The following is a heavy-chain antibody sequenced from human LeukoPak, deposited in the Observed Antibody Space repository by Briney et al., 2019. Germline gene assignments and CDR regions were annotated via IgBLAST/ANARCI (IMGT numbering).Heavy chain of an antibody. Sequence: SETLSLTCTVSGGSISSSSYYWGWIRQPPGKGLEWIGSIYYSGSTYYNPSLKSRVTISVDTSKNQFSLKLSSVTAADTAVYDCARHLNRKYCSSTSCYAGANYWGQGTLVTVSS. J-gene: IGHJ4*02. D-gene: IGHD2-2*01. CDR1: GGSISSSSYY. CDR3: ARHLNRKYCSSTSCYAGANY. CDR2: IYYSGST. V-gene: IGHV4-39*01.